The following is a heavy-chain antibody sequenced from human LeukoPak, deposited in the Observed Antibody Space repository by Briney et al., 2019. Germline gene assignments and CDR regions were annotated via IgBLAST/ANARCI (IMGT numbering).Heavy chain of an antibody. D-gene: IGHD3-22*01. Sequence: PSETLSLTCTVSGGSISSSSYYWGWIRQPPGKGLEWIGSIYYSGSTYYNPSLKSRVTISVDTSKNQFSLKLSSVTAADTAVYYCARDQGWVLGELISNTFDIWGQGTTVTVSS. CDR1: GGSISSSSYY. CDR2: IYYSGST. V-gene: IGHV4-39*07. J-gene: IGHJ3*02. CDR3: ARDQGWVLGELISNTFDI.